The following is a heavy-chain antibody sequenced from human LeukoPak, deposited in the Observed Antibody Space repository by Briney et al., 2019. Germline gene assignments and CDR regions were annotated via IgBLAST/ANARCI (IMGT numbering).Heavy chain of an antibody. CDR1: GFTFSSYG. J-gene: IGHJ5*02. Sequence: LAGGSLRLSCAASGFTFSSYGMHWVRQAPGKGLEWVAVISYDGSNRYYADSVKGRFTISRDNSKNTLYLQMNSLRAEDTAVYYCAKGLAVAGTGLDWFDPWGQGTLVTVSS. V-gene: IGHV3-30*18. CDR3: AKGLAVAGTGLDWFDP. D-gene: IGHD6-19*01. CDR2: ISYDGSNR.